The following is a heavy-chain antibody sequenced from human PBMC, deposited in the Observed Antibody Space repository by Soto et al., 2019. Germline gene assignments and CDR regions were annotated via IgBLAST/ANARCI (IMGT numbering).Heavy chain of an antibody. D-gene: IGHD2-21*02. CDR3: VRTAREGAVAPHWFDR. Sequence: KTSETLSLTCTVSGASIRSTDYYWSWIRQAPGKSLEWIGYVYYTGSTYYNPSLMSRLTISVDTSKNQFSLKLTSVTAAETAVYYCVRTAREGAVAPHWFDRWGQGTQVTVSS. J-gene: IGHJ5*02. CDR1: GASIRSTDYY. V-gene: IGHV4-30-4*01. CDR2: VYYTGST.